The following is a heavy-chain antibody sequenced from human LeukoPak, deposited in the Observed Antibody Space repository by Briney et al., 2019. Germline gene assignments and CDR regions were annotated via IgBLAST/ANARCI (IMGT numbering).Heavy chain of an antibody. CDR3: ARGSSGWYSVAY. Sequence: ASVKVSFKASGYTFTTSYLRLVLQAHGQGLEWMGIINPSGGSTSYAQKFQGRVTMTRDTSTSTVYMELSSLRSEDTAVYYCARGSSGWYSVAYWGQGTLVTVSS. CDR2: INPSGGST. D-gene: IGHD6-19*01. CDR1: GYTFTTSY. V-gene: IGHV1-46*01. J-gene: IGHJ4*02.